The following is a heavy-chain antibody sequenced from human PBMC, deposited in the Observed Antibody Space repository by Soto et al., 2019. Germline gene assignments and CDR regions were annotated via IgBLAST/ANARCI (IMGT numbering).Heavy chain of an antibody. CDR1: GASISSGGYS. Sequence: QLQLQESGSGLVKPSQTLSLTCAVSGASISSGGYSWSWIRQPPGKGLEWIGYMYHSGSTYYNPSLKSRVTISVDRSKSQFSLNLNSVTAEDTAVYYCAKYGGKKAFDMWGQGTMVTVSS. CDR2: MYHSGST. V-gene: IGHV4-30-2*01. D-gene: IGHD4-17*01. CDR3: AKYGGKKAFDM. J-gene: IGHJ3*02.